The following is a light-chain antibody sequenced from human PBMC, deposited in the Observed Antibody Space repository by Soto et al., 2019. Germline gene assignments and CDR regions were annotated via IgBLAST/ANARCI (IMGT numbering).Light chain of an antibody. CDR1: QGISGW. V-gene: IGKV1-5*01. CDR2: DAS. CDR3: QQYETFSGT. J-gene: IGKJ1*01. Sequence: DIRMTQSPSTLSASVGDRVTITCRASQGISGWLAWYQQKPGKAPKLLIYDASALPRGVPSRFSGSGSGTKFTLTIASLQPDDFATYYCQQYETFSGTFGPGTKVDIK.